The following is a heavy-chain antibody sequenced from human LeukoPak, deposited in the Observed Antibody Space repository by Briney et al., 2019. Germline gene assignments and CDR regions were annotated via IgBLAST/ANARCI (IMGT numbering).Heavy chain of an antibody. J-gene: IGHJ4*02. CDR3: AREMITFGGVIAGGPGY. CDR1: GYTFTSYY. CDR2: INPSGGST. V-gene: IGHV1-46*03. D-gene: IGHD3-16*02. Sequence: GASVKVSCKASGYTFTSYYMHWVRQAPGQGLEWMGIINPSGGSTSYAQKFQGRVTMTRDTSTSTVCKELSSLRSEDTAVYYCAREMITFGGVIAGGPGYWGQGTLVTVSS.